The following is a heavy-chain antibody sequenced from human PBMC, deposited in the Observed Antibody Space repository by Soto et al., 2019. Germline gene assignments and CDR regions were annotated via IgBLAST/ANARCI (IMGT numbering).Heavy chain of an antibody. D-gene: IGHD3-10*01. J-gene: IGHJ6*02. CDR3: ARDFYYGSGSYYSQPHYYYYYGMDV. CDR1: GGSISSGGYY. CDR2: IYYSGST. V-gene: IGHV4-31*02. Sequence: SETLSLTXTVSGGSISSGGYYWSWIRQHPGKGLEWIGYIYYSGSTYYNPSLKSRVTISVDTSKNQFSLKLSSVTAADTAVYYCARDFYYGSGSYYSQPHYYYYYGMDVWGQGTTVTVSS.